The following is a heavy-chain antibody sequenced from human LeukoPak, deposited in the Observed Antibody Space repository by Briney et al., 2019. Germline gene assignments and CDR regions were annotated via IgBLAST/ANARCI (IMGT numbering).Heavy chain of an antibody. CDR2: IYYNVET. J-gene: IGHJ5*02. D-gene: IGHD2-15*01. CDR3: ARGPGAATQEAFDP. Sequence: SETLSLTCTVSGGSISNSYWSWIRQPAGQGLEWVGRIYYNVETNYNPSLKSRVTMSIDMSKNQISLKLNSVTAADTAVYHCARGPGAATQEAFDPWGQGTLVTVSS. V-gene: IGHV4-4*07. CDR1: GGSISNSY.